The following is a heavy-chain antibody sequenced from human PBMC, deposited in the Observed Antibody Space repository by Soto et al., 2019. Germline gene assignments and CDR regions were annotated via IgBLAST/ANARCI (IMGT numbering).Heavy chain of an antibody. CDR2: INHSGST. J-gene: IGHJ4*02. CDR1: GGSFSGYY. V-gene: IGHV4-34*01. CDR3: ARVKAPYITLVREIYYFDY. Sequence: SETLSLTCAVYGGSFSGYYCIWIRQPPGKGLEWIGEINHSGSTNYNPSLKSRVTISVDTSKNQFSLKLNSVTAADTAVYYCARVKAPYITLVREIYYFDYWGQGTLVTVSS. D-gene: IGHD3-10*01.